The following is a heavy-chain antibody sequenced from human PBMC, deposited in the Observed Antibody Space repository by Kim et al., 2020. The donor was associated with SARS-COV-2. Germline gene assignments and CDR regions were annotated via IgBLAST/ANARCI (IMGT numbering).Heavy chain of an antibody. Sequence: ASVKVSCKASGYTFTSYYMHWVRQAPGQGLEWMGIINPSGGSTSYAQKFQGRVTMTRDTSTSTVYMELSSLRSEDTAVYYCASQYGDYSYYYGMDVWGQGTTVTVSS. CDR1: GYTFTSYY. CDR2: INPSGGST. J-gene: IGHJ6*02. D-gene: IGHD4-17*01. CDR3: ASQYGDYSYYYGMDV. V-gene: IGHV1-46*01.